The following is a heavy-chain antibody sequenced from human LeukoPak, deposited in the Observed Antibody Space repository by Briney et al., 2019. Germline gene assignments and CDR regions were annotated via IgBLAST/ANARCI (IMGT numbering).Heavy chain of an antibody. D-gene: IGHD6-19*01. V-gene: IGHV3-7*01. CDR2: IKPDGSQK. J-gene: IGHJ4*02. CDR1: GFTFSDFW. CDR3: ANSGWSLRDY. Sequence: GGSLRLSCAASGFTFSDFWMAWVRQAPGRGLEWVANIKPDGSQKYYVGSVKGRFSISRDNAKNSLYLQMNSLRAEDTAVYYCANSGWSLRDYWGQGTLVTVSS.